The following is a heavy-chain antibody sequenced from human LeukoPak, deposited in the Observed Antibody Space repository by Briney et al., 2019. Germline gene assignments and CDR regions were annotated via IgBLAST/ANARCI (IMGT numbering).Heavy chain of an antibody. V-gene: IGHV3-23*01. CDR2: ISGSGGST. Sequence: GSLRLSCAASGFTFSSYAMSWVRQAPGKGLEWVPAISGSGGSTYYADSVKGRFTISRDNSKNTLYLQMNSLRAEDTAVYYCAKDTRRWELPDYWGQGTLVTVSS. J-gene: IGHJ4*02. CDR3: AKDTRRWELPDY. D-gene: IGHD1-26*01. CDR1: GFTFSSYA.